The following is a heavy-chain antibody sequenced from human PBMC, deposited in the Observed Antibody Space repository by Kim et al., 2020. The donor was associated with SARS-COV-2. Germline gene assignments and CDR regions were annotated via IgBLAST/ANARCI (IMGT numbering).Heavy chain of an antibody. D-gene: IGHD3-9*01. J-gene: IGHJ6*02. Sequence: LSLTCAASGFTFSSYAMSWVRQAPGKGLEWVSVIYSGGSSTYYADSVKGRFTISRDNSKNTLYLQMNSLRAEDTAVYYCAKDQNILTGYYYYGMDVWGQGTTVTVSS. CDR3: AKDQNILTGYYYYGMDV. CDR2: IYSGGSST. CDR1: GFTFSSYA. V-gene: IGHV3-23*03.